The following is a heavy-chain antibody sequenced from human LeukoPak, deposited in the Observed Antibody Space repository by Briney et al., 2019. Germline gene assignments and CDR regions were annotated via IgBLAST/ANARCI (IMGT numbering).Heavy chain of an antibody. Sequence: GGSLRLSCAASGFTFRNYELIWVRQAPGKGLEFVSYIDGSGSTMYYADSVKGRFTISRDNTKNSVFLQMNSLRAEDTAVYYCSRDVNNTFDYWGQGTLVTASS. CDR2: IDGSGSTM. D-gene: IGHD1-14*01. V-gene: IGHV3-48*03. CDR1: GFTFRNYE. CDR3: SRDVNNTFDY. J-gene: IGHJ4*02.